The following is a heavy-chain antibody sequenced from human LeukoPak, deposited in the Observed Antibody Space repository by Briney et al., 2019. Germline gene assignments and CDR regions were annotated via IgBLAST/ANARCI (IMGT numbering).Heavy chain of an antibody. CDR3: ARGGKTAMADY. J-gene: IGHJ4*02. D-gene: IGHD5-18*01. CDR1: GFTFSSYA. CDR2: ISGSGGST. Sequence: GGSLRLSCAASGFTFSSYAMSWVRQAPGKGLEWVSAISGSGGSTYYADSVKGRFTISREDAKNSVYLQMNSLRAGDTAVYYCARGGKTAMADYWGQGTLVTVSS. V-gene: IGHV3-23*01.